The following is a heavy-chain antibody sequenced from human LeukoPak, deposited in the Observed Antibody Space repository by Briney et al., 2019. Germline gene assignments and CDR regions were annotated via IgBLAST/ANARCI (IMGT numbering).Heavy chain of an antibody. D-gene: IGHD1-26*01. J-gene: IGHJ4*02. Sequence: PSETLSLTCTVAGGSLSSTRHYWRWIRQTPGKGLEWIGNKYYSGSTYYNPSLKSRVTISVDTSKNQFFLKLSPVTAADTAVYYCARVVKYSGSYYGDYWGQGALVIVSS. CDR3: ARVVKYSGSYYGDY. CDR2: KYYSGST. V-gene: IGHV4-39*01. CDR1: GGSLSSTRHY.